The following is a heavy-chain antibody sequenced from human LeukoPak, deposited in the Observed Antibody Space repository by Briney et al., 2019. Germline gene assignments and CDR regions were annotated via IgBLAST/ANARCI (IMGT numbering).Heavy chain of an antibody. CDR3: ARVLGYYDSSGTWSAFDI. Sequence: SETLSLTCTVSGGSISSYYWSWIRQPPGKGLEWIGEIYHSGSTNYNPSLKSRVTISVDKSKNQFSLKLSSVTAADTAVYYCARVLGYYDSSGTWSAFDIWGQGTMVTVSS. CDR1: GGSISSYY. CDR2: IYHSGST. V-gene: IGHV4-59*12. J-gene: IGHJ3*02. D-gene: IGHD3-22*01.